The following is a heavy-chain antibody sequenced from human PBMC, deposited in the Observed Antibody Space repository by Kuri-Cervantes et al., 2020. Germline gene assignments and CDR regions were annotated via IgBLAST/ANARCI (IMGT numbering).Heavy chain of an antibody. CDR2: IWYDGSNK. CDR1: GFTFSSYG. Sequence: GGSLRLSCAASGFTFSSYGMHWVRQAPGKGLEWVAVIWYDGSNKCYAGSVKGRFTISRDNSKNTLYLQMNSLRAEDTAVYYCATTTSYYYYYGMDVWGQGTTVTVSS. V-gene: IGHV3-33*08. J-gene: IGHJ6*02. D-gene: IGHD1-26*01. CDR3: ATTTSYYYYYGMDV.